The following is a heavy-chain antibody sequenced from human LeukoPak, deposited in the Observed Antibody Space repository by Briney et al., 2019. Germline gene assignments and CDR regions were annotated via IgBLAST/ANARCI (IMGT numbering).Heavy chain of an antibody. Sequence: PGGSLRLSCAASGFTFSSYAMSWVRQAPGKGLEWVSAISGSGGSTYYADSVKGRFTISRDNSKNTLYLQMNSLRAEDTAVYYCAREYYYDSSGYCFDYWGQGTLVTVSS. CDR3: AREYYYDSSGYCFDY. CDR2: ISGSGGST. J-gene: IGHJ4*02. CDR1: GFTFSSYA. D-gene: IGHD3-22*01. V-gene: IGHV3-23*01.